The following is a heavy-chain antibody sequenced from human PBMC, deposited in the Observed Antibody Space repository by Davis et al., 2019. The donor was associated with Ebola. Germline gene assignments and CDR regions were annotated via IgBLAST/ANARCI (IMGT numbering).Heavy chain of an antibody. CDR3: TSRYSGSYGPH. J-gene: IGHJ4*02. CDR1: GFTFSSYA. V-gene: IGHV3-23*01. CDR2: FSGSGGST. D-gene: IGHD1-26*01. Sequence: GGSLRLSCAASGFTFSSYAMSWVRQAPGKGLEWVSAFSGSGGSTYYADSVKGRFTISRDNSKNTLYLQMNSLKTEDTAVYYCTSRYSGSYGPHWGQGTLVTVSS.